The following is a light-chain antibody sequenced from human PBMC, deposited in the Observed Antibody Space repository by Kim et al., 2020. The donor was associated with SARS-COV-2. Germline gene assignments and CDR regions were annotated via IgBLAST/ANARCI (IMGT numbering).Light chain of an antibody. CDR3: QQYKSSPLT. CDR2: GAS. CDR1: SSW. Sequence: SSWLAWYQQKPGKASKSLIYGASTLQRGVPSRFSGSGSGTDFTLTISSLQPEDFATYYCQQYKSSPLTFGGGTKVDIK. V-gene: IGKV1D-16*01. J-gene: IGKJ4*01.